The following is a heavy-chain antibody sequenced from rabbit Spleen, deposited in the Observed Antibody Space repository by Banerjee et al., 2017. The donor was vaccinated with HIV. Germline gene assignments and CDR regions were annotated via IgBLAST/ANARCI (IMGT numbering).Heavy chain of an antibody. CDR1: GVSFSVSSY. CDR3: ARDTSSSFSSYGMDL. Sequence: QSLEESGGDLVKPGASLPLTCTASGVSFSVSSYMSWVGQAPGKGLEWFACIDAGSSDFTYFASWAKGRFTISKTSSTTVTLQMTSLTAADTATYFCARDTSSSFSSYGMDLWGPGTLVTVS. V-gene: IGHV1S40*01. D-gene: IGHD1-1*01. J-gene: IGHJ6*01. CDR2: IDAGSSDFT.